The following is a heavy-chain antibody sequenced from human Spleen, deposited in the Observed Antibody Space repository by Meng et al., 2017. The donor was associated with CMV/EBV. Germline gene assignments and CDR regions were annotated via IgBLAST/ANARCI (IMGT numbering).Heavy chain of an antibody. D-gene: IGHD5-18*01. V-gene: IGHV3-23*01. J-gene: IGHJ4*02. CDR2: LSVGGGGT. CDR1: GFTFSIYA. CDR3: AKVDTAMVR. Sequence: GESLKISCAASGFTFSIYAMNWVRQAPGRGLEWVSALSVGGGGTYYADSVKGRFTISGDNSKNTLYLQMSSLRVEDTAVYYCAKVDTAMVRWGQGTLVTVSS.